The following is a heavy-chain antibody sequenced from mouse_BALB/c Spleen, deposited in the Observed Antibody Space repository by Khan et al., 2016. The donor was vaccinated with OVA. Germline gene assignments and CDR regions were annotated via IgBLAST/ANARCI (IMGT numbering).Heavy chain of an antibody. CDR2: MYPGSGST. V-gene: IGHV1-77*01. Sequence: QVQLQQSGPELVKPGASVQMSCNASGYTFTDYILSWVKQRTGQGLEWNGEMYPGSGSTCYNEKFKVKATLTADTSSNTAYMHLSSRTSEDPAFAVGARSPDGNGVAYWGQGSLVAVSA. CDR1: GYTFTDYI. CDR3: ARSPDGNGVAY. J-gene: IGHJ3*01. D-gene: IGHD2-1*01.